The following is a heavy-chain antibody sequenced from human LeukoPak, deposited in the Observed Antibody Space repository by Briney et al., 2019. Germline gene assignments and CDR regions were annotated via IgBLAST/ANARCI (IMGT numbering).Heavy chain of an antibody. V-gene: IGHV3-30*18. J-gene: IGHJ6*02. Sequence: GGSLRLSCAASGFTFSTFCMHWVRQAPGKGLEWVAVISYDGSNEYYADSVKGRFTISRDNSKNTLYLQMNSLRPEDTAVYYCAKAPGPYYYYGMDVWGQGTTVTVSS. CDR1: GFTFSTFC. CDR3: AKAPGPYYYYGMDV. CDR2: ISYDGSNE.